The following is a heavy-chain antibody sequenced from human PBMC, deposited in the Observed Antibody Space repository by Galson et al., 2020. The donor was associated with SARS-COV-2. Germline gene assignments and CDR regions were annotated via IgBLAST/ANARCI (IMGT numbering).Heavy chain of an antibody. D-gene: IGHD6-19*01. Sequence: SETLSLTCTVSGGSISNSNYYWGWIRQPPGKGLEWIGSIYYSGSTYNNPSLKSRVTISVDTSKNQFSLKLSSVTAADTAVYYCARHEARYSSGWYPVWINPWGQGTLVTVSS. CDR1: GGSISNSNYY. CDR2: IYYSGST. J-gene: IGHJ5*02. CDR3: ARHEARYSSGWYPVWINP. V-gene: IGHV4-39*01.